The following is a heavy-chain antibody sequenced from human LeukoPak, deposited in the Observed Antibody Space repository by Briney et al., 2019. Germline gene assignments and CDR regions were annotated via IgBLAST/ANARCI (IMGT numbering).Heavy chain of an antibody. CDR3: AKDGLYYDGSEHVYYFDS. CDR2: IIYSGGAT. Sequence: PGGSLRLSCAASGFTFSRSAMTWVRQGPGTGLEFVASIIYSGGATYYADSVKGRFTISRDNSKNTMYLQMNSLRAADTAPYYCAKDGLYYDGSEHVYYFDSWGQGTLVTVSS. CDR1: GFTFSRSA. V-gene: IGHV3-23*01. J-gene: IGHJ4*02. D-gene: IGHD3-22*01.